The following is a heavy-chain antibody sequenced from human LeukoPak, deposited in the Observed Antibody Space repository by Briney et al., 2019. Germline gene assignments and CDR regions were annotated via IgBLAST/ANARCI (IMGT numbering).Heavy chain of an antibody. Sequence: PSGTLSLTCIVSDGSIRSSFWWRWVRQPPGKGLEWIGEVNHSGSTNYNPSLNSRVTISVDKSKNQFSLNLTSVTAADTAVYYCAREDGGSTKDFGRFIWDQGTLVTVSS. J-gene: IGHJ4*02. CDR2: VNHSGST. CDR3: AREDGGSTKDFGRFI. V-gene: IGHV4-4*02. CDR1: DGSIRSSFW. D-gene: IGHD4-23*01.